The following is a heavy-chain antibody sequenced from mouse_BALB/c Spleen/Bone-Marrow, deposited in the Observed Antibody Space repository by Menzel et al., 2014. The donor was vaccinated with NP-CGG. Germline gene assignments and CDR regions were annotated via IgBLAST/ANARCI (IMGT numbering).Heavy chain of an antibody. CDR1: GYSITSDYA. CDR2: ISYSGST. D-gene: IGHD2-1*01. J-gene: IGHJ1*01. Sequence: EVQRVESGPGLVKPSQSLSLTCTVTGYSITSDYAWNWIRQFPGNTLEWMGYISYSGSTSYNPSLKSRISITRDTSKNQFFLQLNSVTTEDTATYYCAGNYWYFDVWGAGTTVTVSS. CDR3: AGNYWYFDV. V-gene: IGHV3-2*02.